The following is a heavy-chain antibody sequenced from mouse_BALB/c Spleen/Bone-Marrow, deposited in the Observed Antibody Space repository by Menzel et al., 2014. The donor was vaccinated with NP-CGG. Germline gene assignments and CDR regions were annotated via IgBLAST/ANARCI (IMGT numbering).Heavy chain of an antibody. Sequence: EVQLQQSGPELMKPGASVKVSCKASGYAFTSYNIYWVRQSHGKSLEWIGYIDPYNGDTNYNQKFKVKATLTVDKSSSTAYMHLNSLTSEDSAVYYCASCGNYEAWFAYWGQGTLVTVSA. J-gene: IGHJ3*01. V-gene: IGHV1S135*01. D-gene: IGHD2-1*01. CDR2: IDPYNGDT. CDR3: ASCGNYEAWFAY. CDR1: GYAFTSYN.